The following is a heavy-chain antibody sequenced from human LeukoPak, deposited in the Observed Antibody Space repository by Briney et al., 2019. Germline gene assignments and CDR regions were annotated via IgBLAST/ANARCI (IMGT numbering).Heavy chain of an antibody. D-gene: IGHD3-22*01. CDR3: AKDTMVIKEGDFDY. J-gene: IGHJ4*02. CDR1: GFTFSSYA. CDR2: ISGSGGST. V-gene: IGHV3-23*01. Sequence: GGSLRLSCTASGFTFSSYAMSWVRQAPGKGLEWVSAISGSGGSTYYADSVKGRFTISRDNSKNTLYLQMNSLRAEDTAVYYCAKDTMVIKEGDFDYWGQGTLVTVSS.